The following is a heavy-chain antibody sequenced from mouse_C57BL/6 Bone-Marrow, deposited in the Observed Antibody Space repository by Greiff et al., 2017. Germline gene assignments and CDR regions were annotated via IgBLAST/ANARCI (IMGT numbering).Heavy chain of an antibody. Sequence: VQLQQSGAELVKPGASVKISCKASGYAFSSYWMNWVKQRPGKGLEWIGQIYPGDGATNYNGKFKGKATLTADKSSSTAYMQLSSLTSEDSAVYFCARSRYYGSRRYFDVWGTGTTVTVSS. CDR3: ARSRYYGSRRYFDV. CDR2: IYPGDGAT. V-gene: IGHV1-80*01. D-gene: IGHD1-1*01. J-gene: IGHJ1*03. CDR1: GYAFSSYW.